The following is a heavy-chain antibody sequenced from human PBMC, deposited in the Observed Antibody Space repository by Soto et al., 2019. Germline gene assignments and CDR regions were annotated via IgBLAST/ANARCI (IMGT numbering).Heavy chain of an antibody. D-gene: IGHD5-12*01. CDR1: GFTFSSYA. CDR2: ISGSGGSA. CDR3: AKVPTVATIIGYYYSSGMEV. J-gene: IGHJ6*04. Sequence: PGGSLRLSCAASGFTFSSYAMSWVRQAPGKGLEWVSAISGSGGSAYYADSVKGRFTISRDNSKNTLYLQMNSLRAEDTAVYYCAKVPTVATIIGYYYSSGMEVWGKGTTVTVSS. V-gene: IGHV3-23*01.